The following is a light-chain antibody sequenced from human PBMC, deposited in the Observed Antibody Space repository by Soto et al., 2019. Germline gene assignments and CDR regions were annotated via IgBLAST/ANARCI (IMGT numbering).Light chain of an antibody. V-gene: IGKV1-39*01. CDR3: QQGFSLPWT. CDR2: AAS. Sequence: DIQVTESPSSLSASVGDRVTISCRASQDIKNYLNWYQRKPGTAPRLLIYAASILHSGVPSTFSASVSGTDFAFNISSLQADDFGTYYCQQGFSLPWTFGPGTKVEVK. J-gene: IGKJ1*01. CDR1: QDIKNY.